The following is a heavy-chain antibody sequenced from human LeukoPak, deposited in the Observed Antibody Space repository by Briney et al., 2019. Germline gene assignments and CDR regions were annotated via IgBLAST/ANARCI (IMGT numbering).Heavy chain of an antibody. CDR2: IIPIFGTA. J-gene: IGHJ6*03. Sequence: GSSVKVSCKASGGTFSSYAISWVRQAPGQGLEWMGGIIPIFGTANYAQKFQGRVTITADKSTSTAYMELSSLRSEDTAVYYCARVITGGTYYYYYYYMDVWGRGTTVTVSS. CDR1: GGTFSSYA. CDR3: ARVITGGTYYYYYYYMDV. V-gene: IGHV1-69*06. D-gene: IGHD1-1*01.